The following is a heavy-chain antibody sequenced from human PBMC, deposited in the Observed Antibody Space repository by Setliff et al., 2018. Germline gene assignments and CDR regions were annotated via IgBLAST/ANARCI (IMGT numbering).Heavy chain of an antibody. J-gene: IGHJ4*02. CDR2: ISGDSEYI. Sequence: GGSLRLSCAASGFTFSTYSMSWVRQAPGKGLEWVSAISGDSEYIYYADSVKGRFTVSRDNSKNTLYLQMNSLRVEDTAVYYCVTDPPFSGWSFDSWGQGTLVTVSS. CDR1: GFTFSTYS. V-gene: IGHV3-23*01. CDR3: VTDPPFSGWSFDS. D-gene: IGHD6-19*01.